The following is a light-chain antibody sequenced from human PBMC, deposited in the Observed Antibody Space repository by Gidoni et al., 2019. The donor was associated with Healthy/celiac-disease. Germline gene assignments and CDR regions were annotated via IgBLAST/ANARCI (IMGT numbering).Light chain of an antibody. CDR2: GAS. CDR3: QQYGSSPPLT. CDR1: QSVSSSY. Sequence: EIVLTKSPGTLSLSPGERATLSCRASQSVSSSYLAWYQQKPGQAPRLLIYGASSRATGIPDRFSGSGSGTDFTLTISRLEPEDFAVYYCQQYGSSPPLTFGGGTKVEI. J-gene: IGKJ4*01. V-gene: IGKV3-20*01.